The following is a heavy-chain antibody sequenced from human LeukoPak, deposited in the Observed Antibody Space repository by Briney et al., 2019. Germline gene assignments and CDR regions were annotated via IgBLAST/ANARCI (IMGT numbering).Heavy chain of an antibody. D-gene: IGHD3-3*01. CDR3: AKGGGYDFWSGRIFDY. V-gene: IGHV3-30*02. J-gene: IGHJ4*02. CDR2: IRYDGSNK. CDR1: GFTFSSYG. Sequence: GGSLRLSCAASGFTFSSYGMHWVRQAPGKGLEWVAFIRYDGSNKYYADSVKGRFTISRDNSKNTLYLQMNSPRAEDTAVYYCAKGGGYDFWSGRIFDYWGQGTLVTVSS.